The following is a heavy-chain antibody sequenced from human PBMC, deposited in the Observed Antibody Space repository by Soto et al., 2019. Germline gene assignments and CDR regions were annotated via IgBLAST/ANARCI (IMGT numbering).Heavy chain of an antibody. CDR2: ISPYSGET. V-gene: IGHV1-18*04. CDR3: ARVWGSYRAPSGGAGFDP. J-gene: IGHJ5*02. Sequence: QLQLVQSGAELKKPGASVKVACAASGYTFTSNSITWVRQAPGQGLEWMGWISPYSGETSYAEKSQGRFTMTTDTSTSTAYMELRSLTSDDTAVYYCARVWGSYRAPSGGAGFDPWGQGTLVTVSS. CDR1: GYTFTSNS. D-gene: IGHD3-16*02.